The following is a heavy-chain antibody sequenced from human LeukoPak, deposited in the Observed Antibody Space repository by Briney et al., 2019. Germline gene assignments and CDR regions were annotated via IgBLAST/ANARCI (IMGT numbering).Heavy chain of an antibody. Sequence: ASVKVSCKSSGYTFTGYYMHWVRQAPRQGLEWMGWINPNSGGTNYAQKFQGRVTMTRDTSISTAYMELSRLRSDDTAVYYCARAIRRLRQLEPGYWGQGTLVTVSS. CDR2: INPNSGGT. V-gene: IGHV1-2*02. CDR1: GYTFTGYY. D-gene: IGHD6-6*01. J-gene: IGHJ4*02. CDR3: ARAIRRLRQLEPGY.